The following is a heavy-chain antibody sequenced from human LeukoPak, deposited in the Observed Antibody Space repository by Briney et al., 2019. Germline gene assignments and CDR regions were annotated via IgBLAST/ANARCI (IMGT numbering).Heavy chain of an antibody. J-gene: IGHJ6*03. Sequence: PGGSLRLSCAASGFTFSSYSMNWVRQAPGKGLEWVSYISSSSSTIYHADSVKGRFTISRDNAKNSLYLQMNSLRAEDTAVYYCARDDYGGNSDYYYMDVWGKGTTVTVSS. CDR3: ARDDYGGNSDYYYMDV. CDR2: ISSSSSTI. CDR1: GFTFSSYS. V-gene: IGHV3-48*04. D-gene: IGHD4-23*01.